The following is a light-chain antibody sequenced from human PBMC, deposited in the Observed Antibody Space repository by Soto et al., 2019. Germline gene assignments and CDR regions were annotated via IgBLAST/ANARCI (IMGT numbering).Light chain of an antibody. J-gene: IGKJ1*01. CDR1: QSISSY. V-gene: IGKV1-39*01. CDR3: LQVANFPRT. Sequence: IQMTQSPSSLSASVGDRVTITCRASQSISSYLNWYQQKPGKAPKLLIYAATMLQSGFPSRFAGSGSGRDFTLTIHTLQPEDSATYYCLQVANFPRTFGQGTKVDIK. CDR2: AAT.